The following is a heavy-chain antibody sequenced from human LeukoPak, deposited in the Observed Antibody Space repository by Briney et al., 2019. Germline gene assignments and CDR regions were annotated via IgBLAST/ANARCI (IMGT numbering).Heavy chain of an antibody. J-gene: IGHJ4*02. CDR1: GFTFSSYG. V-gene: IGHV3-30*02. Sequence: HPGGSLRLSCAASGFTFSSYGMHWVRQAPGKRLEWVAFIQYDGSDKYYADSVKGRFTISRDNSKNTMYLQMNSLRAEDTAVYYCRDPFDYWGQGTLVTVSS. CDR3: RDPFDY. CDR2: IQYDGSDK.